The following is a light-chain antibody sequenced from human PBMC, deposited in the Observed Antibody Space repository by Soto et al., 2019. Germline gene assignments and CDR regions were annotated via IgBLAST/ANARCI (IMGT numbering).Light chain of an antibody. CDR2: DVS. CDR1: NSDVGGYNY. J-gene: IGLJ1*01. Sequence: QSVLTQPASVSGSPGQSITISCTGTNSDVGGYNYVSWYQQHPGKAPKLMIYDVSNRPSGVSDRFSGSKSGNTASPTISGLQAEDEADYHCSSYTSRNTYVFGTGTKLTVL. V-gene: IGLV2-14*01. CDR3: SSYTSRNTYV.